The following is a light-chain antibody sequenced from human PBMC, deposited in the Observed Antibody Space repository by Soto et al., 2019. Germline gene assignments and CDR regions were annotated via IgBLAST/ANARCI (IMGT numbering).Light chain of an antibody. CDR3: QQYYSYRWT. CDR1: QSVSSR. Sequence: EIVLTQSPGTLSLSPGERATLSCRASQSVSSRRLAWYQQKPGQAPRLLIYGASTRATGIPARFSGSGSGTEFTLTISCLQSEDFATYYCQQYYSYRWTFGQGTKVAIK. J-gene: IGKJ1*01. CDR2: GAS. V-gene: IGKV3-15*01.